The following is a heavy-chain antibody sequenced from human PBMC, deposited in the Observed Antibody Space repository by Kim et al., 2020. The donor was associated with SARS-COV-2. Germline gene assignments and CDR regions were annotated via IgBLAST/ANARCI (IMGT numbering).Heavy chain of an antibody. J-gene: IGHJ4*02. V-gene: IGHV3-48*02. CDR3: ARSVAGRFDY. CDR2: ITNDERTI. D-gene: IGHD6-13*01. Sequence: GGSLRLSCAASGFQFNIYSMNWVRQTPVKGLEWVSYITNDERTIYYADAVRGRFTISRDNAKSLVYLQMNSLRDEDTAIYYCARSVAGRFDYWGQGTLATVSS. CDR1: GFQFNIYS.